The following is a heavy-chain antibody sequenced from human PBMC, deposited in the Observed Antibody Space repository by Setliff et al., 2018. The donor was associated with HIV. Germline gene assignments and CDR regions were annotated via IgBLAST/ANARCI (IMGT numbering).Heavy chain of an antibody. CDR2: MNPYSGNS. Sequence: ASVKVSCKPSGYTFATYEINWVRQAAGQGLVWMGWMNPYSGNSGYAQRFHGRLTMTRDTSRGTAHMELRSLSSDDTAVYYCARGYASGSGSYYYDFWGQGTLVTVSS. V-gene: IGHV1-8*02. CDR1: GYTFATYE. D-gene: IGHD2-15*01. J-gene: IGHJ4*02. CDR3: ARGYASGSGSYYYDF.